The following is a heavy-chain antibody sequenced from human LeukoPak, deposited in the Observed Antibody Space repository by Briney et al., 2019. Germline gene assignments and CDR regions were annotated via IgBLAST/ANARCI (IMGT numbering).Heavy chain of an antibody. V-gene: IGHV1-18*01. CDR2: ISAYNGNT. CDR3: ARDRQDCSSTSCPPDY. Sequence: GASVKVSCKASGYTFTSYGISWVRQAPGQGLEWMGWISAYNGNTNYAQKLQGRVTMTTDTSTSTAYMELRSLRSDDTAVYYCARDRQDCSSTSCPPDYWGQGTLVTVSS. J-gene: IGHJ4*02. D-gene: IGHD2-2*01. CDR1: GYTFTSYG.